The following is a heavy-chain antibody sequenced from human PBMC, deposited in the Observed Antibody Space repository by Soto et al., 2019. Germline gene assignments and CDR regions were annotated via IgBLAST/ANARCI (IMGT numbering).Heavy chain of an antibody. D-gene: IGHD3-10*01. J-gene: IGHJ2*01. CDR2: INNGGSS. CDR1: GGSFSGYY. Sequence: QVHLQQWGAGLLKPSETLSLTCAVYGGSFSGYYWSWIRQPPGKGLEWIGEINNGGSSNYNPSLKGRGSKVVGTSKQQFPPKPDSVTAADTAVYYCAGGRGDGYNQNWYFHFWGRGPLVTVSS. V-gene: IGHV4-34*01. CDR3: AGGRGDGYNQNWYFHF.